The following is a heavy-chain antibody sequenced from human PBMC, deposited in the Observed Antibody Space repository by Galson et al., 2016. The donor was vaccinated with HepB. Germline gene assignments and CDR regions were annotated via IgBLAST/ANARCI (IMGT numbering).Heavy chain of an antibody. D-gene: IGHD6-25*01. J-gene: IGHJ4*02. Sequence: SLRLSCAVSGFTLSSFWMNWVRQAPGKGLEWVASINEYGNEKHYVDSVKGRFTISRDIAKNSVYLQMNSLRAEDTAVYYCARDRTSRAAVELWGQGTLVRVSS. CDR3: ARDRTSRAAVEL. CDR1: GFTLSSFW. V-gene: IGHV3-7*01. CDR2: INEYGNEK.